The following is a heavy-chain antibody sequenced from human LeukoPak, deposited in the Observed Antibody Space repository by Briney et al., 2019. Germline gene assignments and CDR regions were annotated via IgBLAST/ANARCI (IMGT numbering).Heavy chain of an antibody. V-gene: IGHV1-69*13. CDR1: GYTFTSYG. CDR3: ARGRGCSSTSCYVAMGPMVSFQH. J-gene: IGHJ1*01. Sequence: GASVKVSCKASGYTFTSYGISWVRQAPGQGLEWMGGIIPIFGTANYAQKFQGRVTITADESTSTAYMELSSLRSEDTAVYYCARGRGCSSTSCYVAMGPMVSFQHWGQGTLVTVSS. D-gene: IGHD2-2*01. CDR2: IIPIFGTA.